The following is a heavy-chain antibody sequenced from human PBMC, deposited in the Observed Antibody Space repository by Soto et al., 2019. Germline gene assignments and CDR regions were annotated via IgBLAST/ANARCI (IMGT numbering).Heavy chain of an antibody. CDR2: IYYSGST. D-gene: IGHD1-26*01. CDR1: GGSISSYY. CDR3: ARQGRSDNYYYYYYMDV. J-gene: IGHJ6*03. Sequence: PSETLSLTCTVSGGSISSYYWSWIRQPPGKGLEWIGYIYYSGSTNYNPSLKSRVTISVDTSKNQFSLKLSSVTAADTAVYYCARQGRSDNYYYYYYMDVWGKGTTVTVSS. V-gene: IGHV4-59*08.